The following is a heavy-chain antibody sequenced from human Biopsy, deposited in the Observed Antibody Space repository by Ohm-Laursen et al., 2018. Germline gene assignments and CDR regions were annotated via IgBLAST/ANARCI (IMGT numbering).Heavy chain of an antibody. V-gene: IGHV3-21*04. D-gene: IGHD3-3*01. J-gene: IGHJ4*02. CDR2: ISSTSNHI. Sequence: SLRLSCAASGFAFSDYSMNWVRQAPGKGLEWVASISSTSNHIHYVDSVWGRFTISRDNAKNSLSLQMDSLRADDTGVYYCARTPPYSGFDFWSGYFPYYFDLWGQGTLVTVSS. CDR3: ARTPPYSGFDFWSGYFPYYFDL. CDR1: GFAFSDYS.